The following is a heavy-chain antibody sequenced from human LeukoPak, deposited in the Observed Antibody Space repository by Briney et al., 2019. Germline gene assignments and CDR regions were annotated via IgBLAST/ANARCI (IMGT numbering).Heavy chain of an antibody. CDR1: GGTFRSHI. D-gene: IGHD1-26*01. V-gene: IGHV1-69*08. CDR3: TRVNLRGSQYNWFDP. J-gene: IGHJ5*02. CDR2: ITPIINSA. Sequence: GASVKVSCKTSGGTFRSHIFSWVRQAPGQGLEWMGRITPIINSAKYAQKFRDRLTITADTSTGTAYMELSSLTCEDTALYYCTRVNLRGSQYNWFDPWGQGTLVTVSS.